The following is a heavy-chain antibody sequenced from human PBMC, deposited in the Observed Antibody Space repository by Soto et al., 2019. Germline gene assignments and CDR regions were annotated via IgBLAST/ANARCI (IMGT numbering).Heavy chain of an antibody. CDR3: ARHKLDRRKPRETSYLDY. D-gene: IGHD3-3*01. V-gene: IGHV3-33*08. CDR1: GFTVSSYG. Sequence: TLRLSCGDSGFTVSSYGLDWFRQAPFPGLEWVAVIWYDGSREFYADYVKGRFTIYRDNSKLYLQMNSLRADDTAVYYCARHKLDRRKPRETSYLDYWGQGTVVTVSS. J-gene: IGHJ4*02. CDR2: IWYDGSRE.